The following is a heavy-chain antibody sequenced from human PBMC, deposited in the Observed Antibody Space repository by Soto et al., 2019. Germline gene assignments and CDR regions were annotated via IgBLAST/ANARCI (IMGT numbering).Heavy chain of an antibody. CDR3: ARAWGVVRAAMFGDVSWGWFDP. J-gene: IGHJ5*02. D-gene: IGHD2-2*01. V-gene: IGHV3-7*05. CDR1: GFTFSSYW. CDR2: IKQAGSEK. Sequence: EVQLVESGGGLVQPGGSLRLSCAASGFTFSSYWMSWVRQAPGKGLEWVANIKQAGSEKYYVDSVKGRFTISRDNAQKSLYLQSDSLRAADTAVYYCARAWGVVRAAMFGDVSWGWFDPWGQGTLGTVSS.